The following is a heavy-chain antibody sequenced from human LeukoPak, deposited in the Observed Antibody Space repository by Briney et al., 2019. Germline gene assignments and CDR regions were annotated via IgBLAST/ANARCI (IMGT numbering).Heavy chain of an antibody. CDR1: GFTFSSYW. D-gene: IGHD4-23*01. J-gene: IGHJ4*02. CDR3: ARDHLFYGGNYFDY. CDR2: IKQDGSEK. V-gene: IGHV3-7*01. Sequence: GGSLRLSCAASGFTFSSYWMSWVRQAPGKGLEWVANIKQDGSEKYYVDSVKGRFTISRDNAKNSLYLQMNSLRAEDTAVYYCARDHLFYGGNYFDYWGQGTLVTVSS.